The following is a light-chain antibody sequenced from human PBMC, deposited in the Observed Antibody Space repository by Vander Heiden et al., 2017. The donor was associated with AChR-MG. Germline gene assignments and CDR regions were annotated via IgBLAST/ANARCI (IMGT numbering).Light chain of an antibody. CDR1: TGTVTSGYY. J-gene: IGLJ3*02. CDR2: NTN. CDR3: LLYYAGTQPNWV. Sequence: QPVVTQEPSLTVSPGETVTPTCASSTGTVTSGYYPNWFQQKPGQAPRSLIYNTNNRHSWTPARFSGSLLGGKPALTVSGVQPEDEAEYYCLLYYAGTQPNWVFGGGTKLTVL. V-gene: IGLV7-43*01.